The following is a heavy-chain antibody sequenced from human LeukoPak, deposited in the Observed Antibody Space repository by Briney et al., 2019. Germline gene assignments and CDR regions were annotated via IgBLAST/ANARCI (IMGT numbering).Heavy chain of an antibody. CDR2: IKQDGSEK. D-gene: IGHD3-3*01. V-gene: IGHV3-7*01. J-gene: IGHJ6*03. Sequence: GGSLRLSCAASGFTFSSYWMSWVRQAPGKGLEWVANIKQDGSEKYYVDSVKGRFTISRDNAKNPLYLQMNSLRAEDTAVYYCARDNYDFWSGPGYYYYYMDVWGKGTTVTVSS. CDR1: GFTFSSYW. CDR3: ARDNYDFWSGPGYYYYYMDV.